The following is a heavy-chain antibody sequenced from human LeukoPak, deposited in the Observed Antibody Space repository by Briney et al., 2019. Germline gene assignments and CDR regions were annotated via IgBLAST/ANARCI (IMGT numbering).Heavy chain of an antibody. Sequence: GGSLRLSCAASGFTFSSYSMNWVRQAPGKGLEWVSYISSSSSSIYYADSVKGRFTISRDNAKNSLYLQMNGLRAEDTAVYYCARGDNWNSYYYYYMDVWGKGTTVTVSS. CDR3: ARGDNWNSYYYYYMDV. J-gene: IGHJ6*03. CDR2: ISSSSSSI. V-gene: IGHV3-48*04. CDR1: GFTFSSYS. D-gene: IGHD1-7*01.